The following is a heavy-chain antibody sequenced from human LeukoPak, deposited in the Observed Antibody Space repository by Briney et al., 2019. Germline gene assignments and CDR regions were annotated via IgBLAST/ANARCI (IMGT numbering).Heavy chain of an antibody. J-gene: IGHJ6*02. V-gene: IGHV3-23*01. CDR3: AKDKMVRGVPFYGMDV. D-gene: IGHD3-10*01. Sequence: PGGSLRLSCAASGFTFCSYAMSWVRQAPGKGMEWVSAISGSGGSTYYADSVKGRFTISRDNSKNTLYLQMNSLRAEDTAVYYCAKDKMVRGVPFYGMDVWGQGTTVTVSS. CDR2: ISGSGGST. CDR1: GFTFCSYA.